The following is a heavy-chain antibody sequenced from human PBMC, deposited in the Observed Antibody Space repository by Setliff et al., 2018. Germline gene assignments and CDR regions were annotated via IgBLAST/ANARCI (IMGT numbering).Heavy chain of an antibody. V-gene: IGHV3-64*02. CDR3: ASFYCSGGRCYSGPLGY. J-gene: IGHJ4*02. CDR2: ISSDGSRT. Sequence: GGSLRLSCAASGLSFSTSAMHWVRQAPGKELEYVSAISSDGSRTYYGDSVKGRFTISRDNSKNSLYLQMGSLRAEDMAVYYCASFYCSGGRCYSGPLGYWGQGTPVTVSS. CDR1: GLSFSTSA. D-gene: IGHD2-15*01.